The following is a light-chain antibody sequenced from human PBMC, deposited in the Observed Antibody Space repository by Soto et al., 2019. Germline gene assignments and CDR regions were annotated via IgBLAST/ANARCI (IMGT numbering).Light chain of an antibody. CDR2: GAS. CDR1: QSVSIN. Sequence: TESPATLSVSLGDSPTLSCRASQSVSINLAWYQQKPGQAPRLLIYGASSRATGIPDRFSGSGSGTDFTLTISRLEPEDFAVYYCQQYGSSPITSGQGTRPEIK. CDR3: QQYGSSPIT. J-gene: IGKJ5*01. V-gene: IGKV3-20*01.